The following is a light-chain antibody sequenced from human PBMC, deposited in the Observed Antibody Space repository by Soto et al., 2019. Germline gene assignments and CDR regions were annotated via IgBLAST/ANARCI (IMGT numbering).Light chain of an antibody. CDR2: WAA. CDR3: QQYYSTPPT. J-gene: IGKJ1*01. CDR1: QSVLYSSNNKNY. V-gene: IGKV4-1*01. Sequence: DILMTQSPDSLAVSLGERATINCKSSQSVLYSSNNKNYLACYQQKPGQPPRLLIYWAATRESGVPDRFSGSGSGTDFTLTISSLQAGDVAVYYCQQYYSTPPTFGQGTKAEIK.